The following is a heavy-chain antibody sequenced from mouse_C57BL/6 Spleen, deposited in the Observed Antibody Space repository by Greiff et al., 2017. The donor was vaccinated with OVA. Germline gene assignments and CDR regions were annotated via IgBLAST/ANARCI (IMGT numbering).Heavy chain of an antibody. CDR3: ARHGLTGTSDYFDY. Sequence: EVKLVESGGDLVKPGGSLKLSCAASGFTFSSYGMSWVRQTPDKRLEWVATISSGGSYTYYPDSVKGRFTISRDNAKNTLYLQMSSLKSEDTAMYYCARHGLTGTSDYFDYWGQGTTLTVSS. J-gene: IGHJ2*01. V-gene: IGHV5-6*01. CDR2: ISSGGSYT. CDR1: GFTFSSYG. D-gene: IGHD4-1*01.